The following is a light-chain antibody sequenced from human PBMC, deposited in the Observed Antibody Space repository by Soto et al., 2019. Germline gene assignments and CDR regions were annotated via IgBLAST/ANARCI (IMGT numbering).Light chain of an antibody. CDR3: QQANSFPLS. CDR2: GAS. J-gene: IGKJ5*01. CDR1: QGISRW. V-gene: IGKV1-12*01. Sequence: DIQMTQSPSFVSASVGDRVTITSRASQGISRWLAWYQQRAGKAPELLIYGASSLQSGVPSRFNGSTSGTYFKLTSSSLQPEAFETYYCQQANSFPLSFDRGPRLEIK.